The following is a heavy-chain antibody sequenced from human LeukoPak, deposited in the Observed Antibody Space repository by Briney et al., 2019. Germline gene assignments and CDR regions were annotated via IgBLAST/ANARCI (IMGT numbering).Heavy chain of an antibody. Sequence: GGSLRLSCAASGFTFSSYAKQWVRQDPGKGLEWVAVISYDGSNKYYADSVKGRFTISRDNSKNTLYLQMNSLRAEDTAVYYCARDGASSSWYNWFDPWGQGTLVTVSS. J-gene: IGHJ5*02. CDR2: ISYDGSNK. V-gene: IGHV3-30-3*01. CDR3: ARDGASSSWYNWFDP. CDR1: GFTFSSYA. D-gene: IGHD6-13*01.